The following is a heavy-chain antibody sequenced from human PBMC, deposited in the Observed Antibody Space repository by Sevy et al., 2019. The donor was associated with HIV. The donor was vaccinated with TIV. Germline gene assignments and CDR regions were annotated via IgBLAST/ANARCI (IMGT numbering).Heavy chain of an antibody. J-gene: IGHJ4*02. CDR2: ISKDGSNK. D-gene: IGHD2-2*03. V-gene: IGHV3-30*18. CDR1: RFTFSLYG. Sequence: AGSLRLSCAASRFTFSLYGMHWVRQAPGKGLEWVALISKDGSNKYYADSVKGRFTVSRDNSNNTLYLQLDSLGPEDTAMYYCAKSMDMVTTLDYWGPGTLVTVSS. CDR3: AKSMDMVTTLDY.